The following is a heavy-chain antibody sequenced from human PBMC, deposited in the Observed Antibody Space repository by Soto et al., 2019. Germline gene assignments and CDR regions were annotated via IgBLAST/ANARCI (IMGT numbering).Heavy chain of an antibody. CDR3: ARVLLTGYSNYYYYGMDV. J-gene: IGHJ6*02. CDR2: INHSGST. Sequence: SETLSLTCAVYGGSFSGYYWSWIRQPPGKGLEWIGEINHSGSTNYNPSLKSRVTISVDTSKNQFSLKLSSVTAADTAVYYCARVLLTGYSNYYYYGMDVWGQGTTVTVSS. D-gene: IGHD3-9*01. CDR1: GGSFSGYY. V-gene: IGHV4-34*01.